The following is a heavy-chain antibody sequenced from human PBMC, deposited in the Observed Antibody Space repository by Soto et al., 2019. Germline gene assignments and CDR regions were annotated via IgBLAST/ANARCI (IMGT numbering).Heavy chain of an antibody. J-gene: IGHJ4*02. CDR1: GYTFTSYG. D-gene: IGHD5-18*01. CDR3: ARERGGYSYGDY. CDR2: VNIYEGST. V-gene: IGHV1-18*01. Sequence: QVQLVQPGAEVKKPGASVKVSCKASGYTFTSYGITWVRQAPGQGLEWMGWVNIYEGSTNYAQKFQGRVTMTTDTSTSTVYLELRSLRSDDTAIYYCARERGGYSYGDYWGQGTLVTVSS.